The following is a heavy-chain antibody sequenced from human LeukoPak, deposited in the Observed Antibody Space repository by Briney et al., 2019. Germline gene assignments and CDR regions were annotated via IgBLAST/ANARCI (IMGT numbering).Heavy chain of an antibody. Sequence: SQTLSLTCTVSGGSISSGDYYWSWIRQPLGKGLEWIGYIYYSGSTYYNPSLKSRVTISVDTSKNQFSLKLSSVTAADTAVYYCARDSGGSTDTGYWGQGTLVTVSS. D-gene: IGHD2-8*02. V-gene: IGHV4-30-4*01. CDR2: IYYSGST. CDR3: ARDSGGSTDTGY. CDR1: GGSISSGDYY. J-gene: IGHJ4*02.